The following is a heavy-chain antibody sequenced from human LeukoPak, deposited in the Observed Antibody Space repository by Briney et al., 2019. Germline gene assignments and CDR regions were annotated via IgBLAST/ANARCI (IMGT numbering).Heavy chain of an antibody. CDR1: GFTFSSYE. D-gene: IGHD3-9*01. CDR2: ISSSGSTI. J-gene: IGHJ4*02. V-gene: IGHV3-48*03. Sequence: GGSLRLSCAASGFTFSSYEMNWVRQAPGKGLEWVSYISSSGSTIYNADSVKGRFTISRDNAKNSLYLQMNSLRAEDTAVYYCARGEYFDWARFDYWGQGTLVTVSS. CDR3: ARGEYFDWARFDY.